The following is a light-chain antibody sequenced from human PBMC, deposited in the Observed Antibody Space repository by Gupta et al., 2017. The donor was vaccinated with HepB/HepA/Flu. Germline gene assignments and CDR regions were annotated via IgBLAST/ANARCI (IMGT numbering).Light chain of an antibody. Sequence: QLVLTQSPSASASLGASVKLTCTLSSGHSNYAIAWHQQQPEKGPRYLMKVNSDGSHIKGDGIPDRFSGSSSGTERYLTISSLQSDDEADYYCQTWGTDIKWAFGGGTKVTVL. CDR2: VNSDGSH. V-gene: IGLV4-69*01. J-gene: IGLJ3*02. CDR3: QTWGTDIKWA. CDR1: SGHSNYA.